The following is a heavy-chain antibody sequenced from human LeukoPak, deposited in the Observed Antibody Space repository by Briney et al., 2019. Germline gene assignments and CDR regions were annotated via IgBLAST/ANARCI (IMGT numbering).Heavy chain of an antibody. CDR3: ARRHSSSWSSFEGNWLDP. Sequence: SGPTLVNPRQTLTLTCTFSGFSLSTSGVGVGWIRQPPGKALEWLALIYWDDDKRYSPSLKGRLTITKDTPKNQVVLKMTNMDPEDTATYYCARRHSSSWSSFEGNWLDPWGQGTLVTVSS. D-gene: IGHD6-13*01. CDR1: GFSLSTSGVG. CDR2: IYWDDDK. V-gene: IGHV2-5*02. J-gene: IGHJ5*02.